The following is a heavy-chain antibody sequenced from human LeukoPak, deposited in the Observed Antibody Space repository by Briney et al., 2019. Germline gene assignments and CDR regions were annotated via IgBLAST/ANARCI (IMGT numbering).Heavy chain of an antibody. Sequence: GGSLRLSCAVSGITLSNYGMAWVRQAPGKGLEWVASLSASGGGTSYADSVRGRFSISRDNAKNTLYLQMNSLRAEDAAVYFCAKRGVVIRVILVGFHKEAYYFDSWGQGVLVTVSS. CDR2: LSASGGGT. D-gene: IGHD3-22*01. V-gene: IGHV3-23*01. CDR1: GITLSNYG. CDR3: AKRGVVIRVILVGFHKEAYYFDS. J-gene: IGHJ4*02.